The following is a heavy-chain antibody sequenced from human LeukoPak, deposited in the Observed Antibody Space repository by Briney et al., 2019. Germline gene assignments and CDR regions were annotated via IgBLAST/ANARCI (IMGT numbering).Heavy chain of an antibody. J-gene: IGHJ4*02. CDR1: GGSISSYY. Sequence: KPSETPSLTCTVTGGSISSYYWSWIRQPPGKGLEWIGYIYYSGSTNYNPSLKSRVTISVDTSKNQFSLSLSSVTAADTAVYYCARSDRSGHYISGFDHWGQGTLVTVSS. V-gene: IGHV4-59*08. D-gene: IGHD3-22*01. CDR3: ARSDRSGHYISGFDH. CDR2: IYYSGST.